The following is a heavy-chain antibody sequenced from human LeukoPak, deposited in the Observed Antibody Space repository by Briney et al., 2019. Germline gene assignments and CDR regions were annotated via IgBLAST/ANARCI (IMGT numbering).Heavy chain of an antibody. D-gene: IGHD6-6*01. J-gene: IGHJ5*02. V-gene: IGHV4-31*03. CDR3: ARHSLEYGSSLRLDT. CDR1: GASISSGGYY. CDR2: IYYSGST. Sequence: SETLSLTCTVSGASISSGGYYWNWIRQHPGMGLEWIGYIYYSGSTYHNPSLNSRVTISLDTSKNQFCLRLSSVTAADTAVYYCARHSLEYGSSLRLDTSGPGILVTVSS.